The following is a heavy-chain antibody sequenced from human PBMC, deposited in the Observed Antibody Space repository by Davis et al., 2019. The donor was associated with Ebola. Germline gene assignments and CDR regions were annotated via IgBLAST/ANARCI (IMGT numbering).Heavy chain of an antibody. D-gene: IGHD1-1*01. J-gene: IGHJ6*02. Sequence: GESLKISCAASGFTFSSYAMSWVRQAPGKGLEWVSTLSVSGGNTYYADSVKGRFTISRANSKNTLFLQMNSLRADDTALYYCAKSNVHMDVWGQGTTVTVSS. CDR1: GFTFSSYA. V-gene: IGHV3-23*01. CDR3: AKSNVHMDV. CDR2: LSVSGGNT.